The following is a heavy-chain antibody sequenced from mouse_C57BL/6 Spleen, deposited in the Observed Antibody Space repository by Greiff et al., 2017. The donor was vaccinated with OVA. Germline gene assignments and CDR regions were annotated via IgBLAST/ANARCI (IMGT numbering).Heavy chain of an antibody. V-gene: IGHV1-52*01. CDR1: GYTFTSYW. CDR2: IDPSDSET. Sequence: QVQLKQSGAELVRPGSSVKLSCKASGYTFTSYWMPWVKQRPIQGLEWIGNIDPSDSETHYNQKFKDKATLTVDKSSSTAYMQLSSLTSEDSAVYYCARAADYAYYYAMDYWGQGTSVTVSS. J-gene: IGHJ4*01. D-gene: IGHD2-4*01. CDR3: ARAADYAYYYAMDY.